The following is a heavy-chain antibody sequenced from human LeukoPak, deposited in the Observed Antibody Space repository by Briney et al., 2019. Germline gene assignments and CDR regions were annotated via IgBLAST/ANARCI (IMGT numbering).Heavy chain of an antibody. CDR3: ARVGYYYESSSYSGAFDI. Sequence: PGGSLRLSCTASGSTFDDYGMSWVRQAPGKGLEWVSGINWNGGSTDYADSVKGRFTISRDNAKNSLYLQMNSLRAEDTALYYCARVGYYYESSSYSGAFDIWGQGAMVTVSS. D-gene: IGHD3-22*01. CDR2: INWNGGST. CDR1: GSTFDDYG. V-gene: IGHV3-20*04. J-gene: IGHJ3*02.